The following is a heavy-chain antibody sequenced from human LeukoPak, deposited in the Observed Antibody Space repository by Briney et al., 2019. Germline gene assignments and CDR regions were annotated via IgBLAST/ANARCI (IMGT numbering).Heavy chain of an antibody. J-gene: IGHJ5*02. CDR2: MNPDGSVR. V-gene: IGHV3-7*01. CDR1: GFSFTDYW. CDR3: ARVPGYSSFYL. D-gene: IGHD6-6*01. Sequence: PGGSLRLSCAASGFSFTDYWMSWVRQTPAKGLEFVANMNPDGSVRNYMDSVKGRFTISRDNAKKSLYLEISRLRADDTAVYYCARVPGYSSFYLWGQGTQVTFSS.